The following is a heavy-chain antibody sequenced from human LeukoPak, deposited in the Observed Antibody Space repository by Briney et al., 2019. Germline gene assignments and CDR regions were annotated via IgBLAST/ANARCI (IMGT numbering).Heavy chain of an antibody. CDR1: GFTFTNYA. D-gene: IGHD6-19*01. CDR3: ARVSAVAVAGTGVSYYFDY. V-gene: IGHV3-23*01. CDR2: ISGGGSST. Sequence: PGGSLRLSCVVSGFTFTNYAMSWVRQAPGKGLEWVSAISGGGSSTYYADSVKGRFTISRDNSKNTLYLQMNSLRAEDTAVYYCARVSAVAVAGTGVSYYFDYWGQGTLVTVSS. J-gene: IGHJ4*02.